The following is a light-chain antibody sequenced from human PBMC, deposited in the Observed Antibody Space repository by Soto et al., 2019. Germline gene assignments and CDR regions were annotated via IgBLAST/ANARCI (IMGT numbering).Light chain of an antibody. CDR1: SSNIGGTNY. V-gene: IGLV1-47*02. J-gene: IGLJ1*01. CDR3: AAWDGSLNGYV. CDR2: SNN. Sequence: QAVLTQPPSASGTPGQRVFISCSGSSSNIGGTNYAYWYQQLPGAAPKLLMHSNNLRPSGVPERISGSKSGTSASLAISGLRSEDEADYCCAAWDGSLNGYVFGTGTKVTVL.